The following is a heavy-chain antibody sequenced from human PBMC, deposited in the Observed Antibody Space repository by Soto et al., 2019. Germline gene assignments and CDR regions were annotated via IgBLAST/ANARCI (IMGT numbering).Heavy chain of an antibody. V-gene: IGHV2-5*01. Sequence: TPGKPKHTLAIACRSCWFSLNKRKISVGWIRQPPGKALEWLALIYWNDDKRYSPSLKSRLTITKDTSKNQVVLTMTNMDPVDTATYYCAHSIPYDLTVTAFSFSAPRGQGTLVPV. CDR3: AHSIPYDLTVTAFSFSAP. D-gene: IGHD2-21*02. J-gene: IGHJ5*02. CDR2: IYWNDDK. CDR1: WFSLNKRKIS.